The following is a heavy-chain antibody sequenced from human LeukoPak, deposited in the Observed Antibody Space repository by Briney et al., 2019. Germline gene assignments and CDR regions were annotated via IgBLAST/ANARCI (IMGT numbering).Heavy chain of an antibody. D-gene: IGHD3-16*01. CDR2: FDPENGET. CDR1: GKTLSELS. V-gene: IGHV1-24*01. Sequence: EASVKVSCKFSGKTLSELSMHWVRQAPGKGLEWMGGFDPENGETIYAQKFQGRVTLTEDRSTDTTYMEMSSLRSEDTAAYYCTKGGSNPGRHNSAWGSMDVWGQGTTVTVSS. CDR3: TKGGSNPGRHNSAWGSMDV. J-gene: IGHJ6*02.